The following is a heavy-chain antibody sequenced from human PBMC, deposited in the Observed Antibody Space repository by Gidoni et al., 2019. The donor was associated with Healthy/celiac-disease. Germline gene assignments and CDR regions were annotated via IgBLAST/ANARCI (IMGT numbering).Heavy chain of an antibody. CDR3: AGQDIVVVPAEWSHDY. CDR1: GGPFTSYT. D-gene: IGHD2-2*01. Sequence: QVQLVQSGAEAKKPGSSVKVYCTASGGPFTSYTINWVRQAPGQGLEWMGRIIPILGIANYAQKFQGRVTITADKSTSTAYMELSSLRSEDTAVYYWAGQDIVVVPAEWSHDYWGQGTLVTVSS. J-gene: IGHJ4*02. CDR2: IIPILGIA. V-gene: IGHV1-69*02.